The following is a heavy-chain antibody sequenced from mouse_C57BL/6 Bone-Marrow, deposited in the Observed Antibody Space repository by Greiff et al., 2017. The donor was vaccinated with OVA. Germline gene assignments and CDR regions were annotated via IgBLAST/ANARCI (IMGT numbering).Heavy chain of an antibody. CDR2: ISSGGSYT. V-gene: IGHV5-6*01. Sequence: EVQVVESGGDLVKPGGSLKLSCAASGFTFSSYGMSWVRQTPDKRLEWVATISSGGSYTYYPDSVKGRFTISRDNAKNTLYLQMSSLKSEDTAMYYCAKKDSSGPFAYWGQGTLVTVSA. J-gene: IGHJ3*01. D-gene: IGHD3-2*02. CDR3: AKKDSSGPFAY. CDR1: GFTFSSYG.